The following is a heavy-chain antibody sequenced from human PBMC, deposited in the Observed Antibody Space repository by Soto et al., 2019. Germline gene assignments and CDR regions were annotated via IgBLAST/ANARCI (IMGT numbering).Heavy chain of an antibody. Sequence: GESLKISCKGSGYSFTSYWIGWVRQMPGKGLEWMGIIYPGDSDTRYSPSFQGQVTISADKSISTAYLQWSSLKASDTAMYYCARRQPYSSSWYGEVYFDYWGQGTLVTVSS. J-gene: IGHJ4*02. D-gene: IGHD6-13*01. V-gene: IGHV5-51*01. CDR3: ARRQPYSSSWYGEVYFDY. CDR2: IYPGDSDT. CDR1: GYSFTSYW.